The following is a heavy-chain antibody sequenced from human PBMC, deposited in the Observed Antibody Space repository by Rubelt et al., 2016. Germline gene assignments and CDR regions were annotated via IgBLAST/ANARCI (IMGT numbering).Heavy chain of an antibody. J-gene: IGHJ4*02. CDR3: ARDTRYSSSSNFDY. D-gene: IGHD6-13*01. CDR1: GYTFTSYG. Sequence: QVQLVQSGAEVKKPGASVKVSCKASGYTFTSYGISWVRQAPGQGLEWMGWISAYNGNTNYAQKLQGRVTMTTDTSTGPAYMGLRSLGPDDTAVYYCARDTRYSSSSNFDYWGQGTLVTVSS. CDR2: ISAYNGNT. V-gene: IGHV1-18*01.